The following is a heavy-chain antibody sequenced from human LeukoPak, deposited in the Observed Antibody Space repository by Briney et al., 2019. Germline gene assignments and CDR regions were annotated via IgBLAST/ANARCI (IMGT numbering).Heavy chain of an antibody. CDR2: IWFDGSQT. V-gene: IGHV3-33*01. CDR1: GFTFSSRG. J-gene: IGHJ4*02. CDR3: AREAPYYYRDF. Sequence: GGSLALSCVASGFTFSSRGMHWVRQAPGKGLEWVGVIWFDGSQTYYADSVKGRFTISRDDSKNTLFLQMNSLRGDDTAVYFCAREAPYYYRDFWGPGTLVTVSS. D-gene: IGHD3-10*01.